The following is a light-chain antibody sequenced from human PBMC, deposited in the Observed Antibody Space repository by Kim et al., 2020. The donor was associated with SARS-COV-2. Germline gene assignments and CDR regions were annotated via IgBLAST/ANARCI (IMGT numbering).Light chain of an antibody. CDR1: QSVSSY. V-gene: IGKV3-11*01. CDR3: QQRSNWPPLYT. CDR2: DAS. J-gene: IGKJ2*01. Sequence: EIVLTQSPATLSLSPGERDTLSCRASQSVSSYLAWYQQKPGQAPRLLIYDASNRATGIPARFSGSGSGTDFTITISSLEPEDFAVYYCQQRSNWPPLYTFGQGTKLEI.